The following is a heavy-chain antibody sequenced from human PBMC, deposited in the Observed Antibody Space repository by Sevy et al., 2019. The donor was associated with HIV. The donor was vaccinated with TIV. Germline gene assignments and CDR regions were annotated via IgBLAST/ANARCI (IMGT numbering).Heavy chain of an antibody. CDR3: ARRPAAKYYYYYYMDV. V-gene: IGHV4-34*01. CDR2: INHSGST. D-gene: IGHD2-2*01. CDR1: GGSFSGYY. J-gene: IGHJ6*03. Sequence: SETLSLTCAVYGGSFSGYYRSWIRQPPGKGLEWIGEINHSGSTNYNPSLKSRVTISVDTSKNQFSLKLSSVTAADTAVYYCARRPAAKYYYYYYMDVWGKGTTVTVSS.